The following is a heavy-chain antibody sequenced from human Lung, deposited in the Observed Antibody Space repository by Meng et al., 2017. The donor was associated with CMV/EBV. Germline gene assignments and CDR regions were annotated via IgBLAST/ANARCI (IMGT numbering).Heavy chain of an antibody. D-gene: IGHD2-15*01. CDR1: GYTFTGYY. CDR3: ARELDLQLGYCSGGSCYGRGNWFDP. J-gene: IGHJ5*02. V-gene: IGHV1-2*02. CDR2: INPNSGGT. Sequence: ASVKVSXKASGYTFTGYYMHWVRQAPGQGLEWMGWINPNSGGTNYAQKFQGRVTMTRDTSISTAYMELSRLRSDDTAVYYCARELDLQLGYCSGGSCYGRGNWFDPWGQGTLVXSPQ.